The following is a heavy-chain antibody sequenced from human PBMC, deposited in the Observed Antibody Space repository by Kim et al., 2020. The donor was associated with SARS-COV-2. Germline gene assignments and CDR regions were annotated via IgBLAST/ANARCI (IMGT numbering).Heavy chain of an antibody. CDR3: ARRSRIAAVGSSIDY. D-gene: IGHD6-13*01. V-gene: IGHV5-51*01. Sequence: GESLKISCKGSGYSFTSYWIGWVRQMPGKGLEWMGIIYPGDSDTRYSPSFQGQVTISADKSISTAYLQWSSLKASDTAMYYCARRSRIAAVGSSIDYWGQGTLVTVSS. CDR2: IYPGDSDT. J-gene: IGHJ4*02. CDR1: GYSFTSYW.